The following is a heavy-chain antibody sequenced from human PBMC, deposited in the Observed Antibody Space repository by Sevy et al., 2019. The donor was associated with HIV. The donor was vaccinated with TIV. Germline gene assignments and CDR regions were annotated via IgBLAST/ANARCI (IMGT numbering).Heavy chain of an antibody. V-gene: IGHV3-23*01. Sequence: GGSLRLSCAASGFTFSSYAMSWVRQAPGKWLEWVSAISGSGGSTYYADSVKGRFTISRDNSKNTLYLQMNSLRAEDTAVYYCAKGLTFGGVIPRNYFDYWGQGTLVTVSS. D-gene: IGHD3-16*02. CDR3: AKGLTFGGVIPRNYFDY. CDR1: GFTFSSYA. CDR2: ISGSGGST. J-gene: IGHJ4*02.